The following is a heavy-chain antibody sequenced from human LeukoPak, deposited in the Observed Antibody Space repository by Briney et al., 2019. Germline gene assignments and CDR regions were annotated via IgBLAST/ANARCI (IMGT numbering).Heavy chain of an antibody. Sequence: GGSLRLSCAASGFTFSSYGMHWVRQAPGKGLEWVAVIWYDGSNKYYADSVKGRFTISGDNSKNTLYLQMNSLRAEDTAVYYCARGYSGYDGSDYWGQGTLVTVSS. D-gene: IGHD5-12*01. V-gene: IGHV3-33*01. J-gene: IGHJ4*02. CDR2: IWYDGSNK. CDR1: GFTFSSYG. CDR3: ARGYSGYDGSDY.